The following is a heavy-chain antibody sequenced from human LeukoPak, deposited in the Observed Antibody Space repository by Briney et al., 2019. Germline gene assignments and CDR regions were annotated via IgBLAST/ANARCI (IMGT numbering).Heavy chain of an antibody. CDR1: GFAFSSYG. CDR3: ANDGSGSYYHPNFDY. J-gene: IGHJ4*02. V-gene: IGHV3-30*02. CDR2: RRYDGSNK. D-gene: IGHD3-10*01. Sequence: GGSLRLSCAASGFAFSSYGMHWVRQAPGKGLEWVAFRRYDGSNKYYADSVKGRFTISRYNSKNTLYLQMNSLRAEDTAVYYCANDGSGSYYHPNFDYWGQGTLVTVSS.